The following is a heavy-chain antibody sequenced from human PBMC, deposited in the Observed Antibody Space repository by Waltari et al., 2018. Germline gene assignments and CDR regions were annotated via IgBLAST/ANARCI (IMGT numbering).Heavy chain of an antibody. Sequence: QVQLQESGPGLVQPSETLSLTCTVSGASISSHYWSWIRQTPGKGLGWSVYIYYSGSTNDNPSRNSRVNISVDTSKNQFSLKLSSVTAADTAVDYCAREGVTRVQGVIKGGKHRDALDIWGQGTMVTVSA. D-gene: IGHD3-10*01. J-gene: IGHJ3*02. CDR2: IYYSGST. CDR3: AREGVTRVQGVIKGGKHRDALDI. V-gene: IGHV4-59*11. CDR1: GASISSHY.